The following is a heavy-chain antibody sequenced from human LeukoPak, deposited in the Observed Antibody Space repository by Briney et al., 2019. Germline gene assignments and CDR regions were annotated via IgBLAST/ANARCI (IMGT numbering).Heavy chain of an antibody. D-gene: IGHD2-2*01. Sequence: SETLSLTCTVSGGSISSYYWGWIRQPPGKGLEWIGYIYYSGSTNYNPSLKSRVTISVDTSKNQFSLKLSSVTAADTAVYYCARGGGLGYCSSTSCYATRFDPWGQGTLVTVSS. J-gene: IGHJ5*02. CDR1: GGSISSYY. V-gene: IGHV4-59*01. CDR2: IYYSGST. CDR3: ARGGGLGYCSSTSCYATRFDP.